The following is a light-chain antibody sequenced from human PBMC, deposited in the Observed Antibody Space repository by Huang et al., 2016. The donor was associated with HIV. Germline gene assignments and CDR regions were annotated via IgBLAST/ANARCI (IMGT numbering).Light chain of an antibody. CDR3: QQTYSTLT. Sequence: DIQMTQSPSSLSASVGDRVTITCRASQSISTYLNWYQQKPGKAPKLRIYAASTLQSGVPSRFSGSGSGTDFTLTISSLQPEDVATYYCQQTYSTLTFGPGTKVDIK. CDR2: AAS. V-gene: IGKV1-39*01. CDR1: QSISTY. J-gene: IGKJ3*01.